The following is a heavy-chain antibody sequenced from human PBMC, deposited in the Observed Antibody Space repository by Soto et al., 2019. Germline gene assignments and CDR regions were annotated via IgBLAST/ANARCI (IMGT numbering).Heavy chain of an antibody. CDR2: IDHDGPT. CDR1: GFIFSNYW. J-gene: IGHJ4*02. V-gene: IGHV3-74*01. Sequence: DVELVESGGGLVQPGGSLRLSCAGSGFIFSNYWMHWVRQAPGKGLEWVSRIDHDGPTDYADSVRGRFTISRDNAENTLYLQMNSLRPEDTAVYYCVRDSHGDYWGQGTLVSVSS. CDR3: VRDSHGDY.